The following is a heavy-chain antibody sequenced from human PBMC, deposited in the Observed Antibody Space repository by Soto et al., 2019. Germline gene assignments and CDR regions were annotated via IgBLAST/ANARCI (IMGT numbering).Heavy chain of an antibody. D-gene: IGHD2-15*01. V-gene: IGHV1-69*04. CDR1: GYIFVNYG. CDR2: ISPNLGKA. CDR3: ARESGGSCYSY. Sequence: GASLNGSCKASGYIFVNYGIGWGRQAPGQGLEWMGRISPNLGKANYAKKFQGRVTITADKSTSTAYMGLSSLRSEDTAVYYCARESGGSCYSYWGQGTLVTVSS. J-gene: IGHJ4*02.